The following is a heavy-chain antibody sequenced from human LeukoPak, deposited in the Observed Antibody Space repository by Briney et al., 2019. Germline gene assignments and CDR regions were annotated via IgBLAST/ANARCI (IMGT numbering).Heavy chain of an antibody. CDR1: GFTFSSYA. J-gene: IGHJ4*02. CDR3: AKRYYGDFIDY. V-gene: IGHV3-23*01. Sequence: PGGSLRLSCAASGFTFSSYAMSWVRQAPGKGLEWVSGLSGSGVGTYYADSVKGRFTISRDNSKNTLYLQMNSLRAEDTAVYYCAKRYYGDFIDYWGQGTLVTVSS. D-gene: IGHD4-17*01. CDR2: LSGSGVGT.